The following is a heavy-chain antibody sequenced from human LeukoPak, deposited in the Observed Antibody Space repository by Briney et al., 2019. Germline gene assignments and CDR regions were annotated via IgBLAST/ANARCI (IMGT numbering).Heavy chain of an antibody. J-gene: IGHJ6*03. D-gene: IGHD6-13*01. Sequence: GGSLRLSCAASGFTLSSYNMKWVRQAPGKGLEWVSSISYRSSDIEYADSVKGRFTISRDNTKKSLYLQMSGLRAEDAAVYCARVYSSSWYSGYLYMDLWGKGTTVTVSS. CDR3: ARVYSSSWYSGYLYMDL. V-gene: IGHV3-21*01. CDR1: GFTLSSYN. CDR2: ISYRSSDI.